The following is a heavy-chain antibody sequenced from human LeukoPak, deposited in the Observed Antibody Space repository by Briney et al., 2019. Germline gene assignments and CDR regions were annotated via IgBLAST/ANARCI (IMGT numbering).Heavy chain of an antibody. CDR2: IYYNGNT. V-gene: IGHV4-59*01. J-gene: IGHJ3*02. D-gene: IGHD3-22*01. CDR1: GVSISSSY. Sequence: SETLPLTCTVSGVSISSSYWSWIRQPPGKRLEWIGYIYYNGNTNSNPSLKSRVTISADTSKNQFSLKLSSVTAADTAVYYCVRGNYDNRGYSNAFDIWGQGAMVTVSS. CDR3: VRGNYDNRGYSNAFDI.